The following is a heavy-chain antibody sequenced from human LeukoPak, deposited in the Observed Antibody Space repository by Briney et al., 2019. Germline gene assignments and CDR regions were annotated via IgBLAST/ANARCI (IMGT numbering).Heavy chain of an antibody. CDR3: ARASRFGELYYYYYYMDV. CDR1: GGSISTYY. CDR2: IYYSGST. D-gene: IGHD3-10*01. V-gene: IGHV4-59*01. Sequence: PSETLSLTCTVSGGSISTYYWSWIRQPPGKGLEWIGYIYYSGSTNYNPSLKSRVTISVDTSKNQFSLKLSSVTAADTAVYYCARASRFGELYYYYYYMDVWGKGTTVTVS. J-gene: IGHJ6*03.